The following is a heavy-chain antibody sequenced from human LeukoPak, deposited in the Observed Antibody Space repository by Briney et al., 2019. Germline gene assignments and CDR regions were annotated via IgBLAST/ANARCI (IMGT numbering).Heavy chain of an antibody. D-gene: IGHD2-21*02. V-gene: IGHV3-30-3*01. CDR2: ISYDVSNK. Sequence: GGSLRLSCAASGFTFSSYAMHWVRQAPGKGLEWVAVISYDVSNKYYADSVKGRFTISRDNSKNTLYLQMNSLRAEDTAVYYCARDLVVTATNPGRVYYYYGMDVWGQGTTVTVSS. CDR3: ARDLVVTATNPGRVYYYYGMDV. CDR1: GFTFSSYA. J-gene: IGHJ6*02.